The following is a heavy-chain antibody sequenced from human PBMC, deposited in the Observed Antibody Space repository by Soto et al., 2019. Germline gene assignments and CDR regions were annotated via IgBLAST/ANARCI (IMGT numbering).Heavy chain of an antibody. J-gene: IGHJ5*02. Sequence: QVQLVQSGAEVKKPGSSVKVSCKASGGTFSSYAISWVRQAPGQGLEWMGGIIPIFGTANYAQKFQGRVTITADKSTSTAYMELSSLRSEDTAVYYCARNYDLWSGSSNWFDPWGQGTLVTVSS. CDR1: GGTFSSYA. CDR3: ARNYDLWSGSSNWFDP. CDR2: IIPIFGTA. V-gene: IGHV1-69*06. D-gene: IGHD3-3*01.